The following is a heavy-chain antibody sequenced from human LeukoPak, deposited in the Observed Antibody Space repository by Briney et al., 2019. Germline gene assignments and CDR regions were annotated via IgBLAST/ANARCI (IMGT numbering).Heavy chain of an antibody. CDR3: ASVRRDDFWSGGSYLFDY. Sequence: SETLSLTCSVSGLPMSSYYWSWLRHPPGKGREGFGYIYYSGSTNYNPSLKSRVTISVDTSKNQFSLKLSSVTAADTAVYYCASVRRDDFWSGGSYLFDYWGQGTLVTVSS. D-gene: IGHD3-3*01. V-gene: IGHV4-59*01. CDR2: IYYSGST. CDR1: GLPMSSYY. J-gene: IGHJ4*02.